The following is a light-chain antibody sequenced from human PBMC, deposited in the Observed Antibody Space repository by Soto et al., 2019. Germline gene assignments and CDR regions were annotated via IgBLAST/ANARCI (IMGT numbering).Light chain of an antibody. Sequence: QSALTQPASVSGSPGQSITISCTGTSSDVCGYNFVSWYQQHPGKATKIMIYDVSNRPSGVSNRFSGSKSGHTASLTISGLQAEDEADYFCSSYTSSRTLTFGGGTKLTL. J-gene: IGLJ2*01. CDR3: SSYTSSRTLT. CDR1: SSDVCGYNF. V-gene: IGLV2-14*01. CDR2: DVS.